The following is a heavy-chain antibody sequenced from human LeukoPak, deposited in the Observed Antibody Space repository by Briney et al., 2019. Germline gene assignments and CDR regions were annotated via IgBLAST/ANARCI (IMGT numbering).Heavy chain of an antibody. J-gene: IGHJ4*02. D-gene: IGHD6-6*01. V-gene: IGHV1-8*01. CDR1: GYTFTSYD. CDR3: ARGFPRIAARPRSPLSRFDY. Sequence: ASVKVSCKASGYTFTSYDINWVRQATGQGLEWMGWMNPNSGNTGYAQKFQGRVTMTRNTSMSTAYMELSSLRSEDTAVYYCARGFPRIAARPRSPLSRFDYWGQGTLVTVSS. CDR2: MNPNSGNT.